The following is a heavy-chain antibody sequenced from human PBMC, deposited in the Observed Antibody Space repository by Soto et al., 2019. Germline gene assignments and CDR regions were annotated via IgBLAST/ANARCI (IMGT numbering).Heavy chain of an antibody. Sequence: GASVKVSCKVSGYTLTELSMHWVRQAPGKGLEWMGGFDPEDGETIYAQKFQGRVTMTEDTSTDTAYMELSSLRSEDTAVYYCATGPRYSSSWYPRFDYWGQGTLVTVSS. CDR2: FDPEDGET. V-gene: IGHV1-24*01. CDR1: GYTLTELS. D-gene: IGHD6-13*01. CDR3: ATGPRYSSSWYPRFDY. J-gene: IGHJ4*02.